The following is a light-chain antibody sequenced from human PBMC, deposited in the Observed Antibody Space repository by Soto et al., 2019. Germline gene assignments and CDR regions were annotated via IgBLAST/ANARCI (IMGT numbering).Light chain of an antibody. CDR3: SSYTITDILSYV. CDR1: SSDVGAHNF. J-gene: IGLJ1*01. V-gene: IGLV2-14*01. Sequence: SALTQPASVSGSPGQSITISCTGTSSDVGAHNFVSWYQQHPGKAPKLLIYEVSNRPSGVSHRFSGSKSGNTASLTISGLQAEDEADYYCSSYTITDILSYVFGTGTKVTVL. CDR2: EVS.